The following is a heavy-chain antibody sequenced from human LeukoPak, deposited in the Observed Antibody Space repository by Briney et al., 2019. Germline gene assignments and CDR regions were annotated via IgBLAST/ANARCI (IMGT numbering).Heavy chain of an antibody. CDR3: ARSQFDSSWRFDY. CDR2: FYPDDSDA. CDR1: GYLFTKYW. D-gene: IGHD6-13*01. Sequence: GESLKISCKGSGYLFTKYWIGWLRQMPGKGLEWMGIFYPDDSDARYSPSLEGQVTFSADKSINTAYLEWTGLRASDTAMYYCARSQFDSSWRFDYWGQGTLVTVSS. J-gene: IGHJ4*02. V-gene: IGHV5-51*01.